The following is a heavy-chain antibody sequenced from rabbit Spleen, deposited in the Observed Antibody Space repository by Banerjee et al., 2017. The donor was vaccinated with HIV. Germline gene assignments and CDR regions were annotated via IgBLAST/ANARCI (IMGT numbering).Heavy chain of an antibody. J-gene: IGHJ4*01. CDR3: VREAGYAGYPYANL. CDR1: GFSFSSSYW. CDR2: IVPIFGVT. D-gene: IGHD6-1*01. V-gene: IGHV1S40*01. Sequence: QSLEESGGDLVKPGTSLTLTCTASGFSFSSSYWICWVRQAPGKGLEWVGYIVPIFGVTYYASWVNGRFTISSHNAQNTLYLQLNSLTAADTATYFCVREAGYAGYPYANLWGPGHPGHRL.